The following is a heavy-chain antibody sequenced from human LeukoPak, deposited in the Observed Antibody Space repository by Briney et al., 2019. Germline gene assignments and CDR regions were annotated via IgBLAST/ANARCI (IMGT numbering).Heavy chain of an antibody. Sequence: PGGSLRLSCAASGFTFSDYYMIWIRQAPGKGLEWVSYISSSGSTIYYADSVKGRFTIPRDNAKNSLYLQMNSLRAEDTAVYYCARDVPGGWIQQWFDDAFDIWGQGTMVTVSS. CDR1: GFTFSDYY. CDR2: ISSSGSTI. D-gene: IGHD5-18*01. J-gene: IGHJ3*02. V-gene: IGHV3-11*04. CDR3: ARDVPGGWIQQWFDDAFDI.